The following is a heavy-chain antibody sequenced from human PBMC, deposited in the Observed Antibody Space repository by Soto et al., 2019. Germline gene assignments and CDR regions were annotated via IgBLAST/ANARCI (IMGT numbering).Heavy chain of an antibody. CDR1: GFMFNNYA. D-gene: IGHD3-22*01. J-gene: IGHJ4*02. CDR2: VSVSGGTT. CDR3: AKGLYYYDSSVYRLFDY. V-gene: IGHV3-23*01. Sequence: GGSLRLSCAASGFMFNNYAMSWVRQAPGKGLEWVSTVSVSGGTTYYADSLKGRFTISRDNSKKTVYLQMNRPRADDTAIYYCAKGLYYYDSSVYRLFDYWGQGTLVTVAS.